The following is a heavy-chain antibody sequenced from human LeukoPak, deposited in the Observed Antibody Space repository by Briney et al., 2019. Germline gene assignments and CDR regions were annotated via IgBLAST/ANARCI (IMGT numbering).Heavy chain of an antibody. CDR1: GGSINNYH. Sequence: SETLSLTCTVSGGSINNYHWSWIRQSPGKGLEWIGWINYSGTTNYNPSLESRVTISVDTSKNQFSLTLRSVTAADTAVYYCVRDEGQDWFDSWGQGTLVTVSS. V-gene: IGHV4-59*01. J-gene: IGHJ5*01. CDR2: INYSGTT. CDR3: VRDEGQDWFDS.